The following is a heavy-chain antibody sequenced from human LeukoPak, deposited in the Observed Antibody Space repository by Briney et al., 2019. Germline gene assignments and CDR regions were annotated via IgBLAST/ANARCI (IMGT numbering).Heavy chain of an antibody. V-gene: IGHV4-34*01. CDR1: GGSLSGYY. J-gene: IGHJ6*02. Sequence: SETLSPTCAVHGGSLSGYYWSWIRQPPGKGLEWIGEINHSGSTNYNPSLKSRVTISVDTSKNQFSLKLSSVTAADTAVYYCARVPYCSGGSCNYYYYYGMDVWGQGTTVTVSS. CDR3: ARVPYCSGGSCNYYYYYGMDV. CDR2: INHSGST. D-gene: IGHD2-15*01.